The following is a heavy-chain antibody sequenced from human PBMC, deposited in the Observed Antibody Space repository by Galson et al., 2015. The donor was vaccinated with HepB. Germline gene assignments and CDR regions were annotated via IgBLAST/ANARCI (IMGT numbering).Heavy chain of an antibody. D-gene: IGHD6-13*01. V-gene: IGHV1-2*02. CDR2: INPNSGGT. Sequence: SVKVSCKASGYTFTGYYMHWVRQAPGQGLEWMGWINPNSGGTNYAQKFQGRDTMTRDTSISTAYMELSRLRSDDTAVYYCARDSRYSSSHYYMDVWGKGTTVTVSS. J-gene: IGHJ6*03. CDR3: ARDSRYSSSHYYMDV. CDR1: GYTFTGYY.